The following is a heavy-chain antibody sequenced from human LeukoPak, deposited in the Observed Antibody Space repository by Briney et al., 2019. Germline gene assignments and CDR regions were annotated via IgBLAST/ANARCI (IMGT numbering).Heavy chain of an antibody. D-gene: IGHD6-19*01. CDR3: ATKQWLAPPPDS. Sequence: GRSLRLSCAASGFTFSKYWMRWVRQAPGKWLESVSRINTDGTITTYAASVKGRFTVSRKNNDNTMFLQMNSVRDEDTAVYYCATKQWLAPPPDSWGQGTPVTVSS. CDR1: GFTFSKYW. CDR2: INTDGTIT. J-gene: IGHJ4*02. V-gene: IGHV3-74*01.